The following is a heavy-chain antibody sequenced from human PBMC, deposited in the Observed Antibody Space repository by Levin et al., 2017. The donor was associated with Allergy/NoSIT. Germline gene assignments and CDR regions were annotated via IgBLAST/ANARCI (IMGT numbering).Heavy chain of an antibody. CDR2: ISGSGGST. Sequence: PGGSLRLSCAASGFTFSYYAMSWVRQAPGKGLEWVSGISGSGGSTYYADSVKGRFTISRDNSKNTLYLQMNSLRAEDTAVYYCAKDLRDRSRGSYGNWGQGTLVTVSS. CDR1: GFTFSYYA. D-gene: IGHD1-26*01. CDR3: AKDLRDRSRGSYGN. J-gene: IGHJ4*02. V-gene: IGHV3-23*01.